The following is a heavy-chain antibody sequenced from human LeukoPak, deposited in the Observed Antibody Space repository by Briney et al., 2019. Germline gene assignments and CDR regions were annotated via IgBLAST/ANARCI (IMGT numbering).Heavy chain of an antibody. J-gene: IGHJ3*02. CDR1: GFSFSTYW. Sequence: PGGSLRLSCAASGFSFSTYWMTWVRQAPGKGLEWVATINKDGSQKYYLDSVKGRFFISRDNTKNSMYLQMNSLRVEDTAVYYCARDPTSSWETAFDIWGQGTMVTVSS. D-gene: IGHD1-26*01. CDR2: INKDGSQK. CDR3: ARDPTSSWETAFDI. V-gene: IGHV3-7*01.